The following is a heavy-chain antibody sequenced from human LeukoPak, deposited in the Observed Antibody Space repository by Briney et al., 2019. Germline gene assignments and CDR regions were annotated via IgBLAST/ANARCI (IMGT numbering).Heavy chain of an antibody. CDR2: IYYSGST. Sequence: SETLSLTCTVSGGSISSGDYYWSWIRQPPGKGPEWIGYIYYSGSTYYNPSLKSRVTISADTSKNQFSLKLSSVTAADTAVYYCARTKFLEWLQFNWFDPWGQGTLVTVSS. D-gene: IGHD3-3*01. CDR3: ARTKFLEWLQFNWFDP. CDR1: GGSISSGDYY. V-gene: IGHV4-30-4*08. J-gene: IGHJ5*02.